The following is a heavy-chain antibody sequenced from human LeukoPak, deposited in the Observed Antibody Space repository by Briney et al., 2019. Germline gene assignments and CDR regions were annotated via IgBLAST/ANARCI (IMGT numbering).Heavy chain of an antibody. CDR1: GFTVSSNY. CDR3: ARDSGYDLVYGMDV. J-gene: IGHJ6*02. V-gene: IGHV3-53*01. CDR2: IYSGSAT. Sequence: GSLRLSCAASGFTVSSNYMSWVRLAPGKGLEWVSIIYSGSATYYADFVKGRFTISRDNSKNTLYLQMNSLRADDTAVYYCARDSGYDLVYGMDVWGQGTTVTVSS. D-gene: IGHD5-12*01.